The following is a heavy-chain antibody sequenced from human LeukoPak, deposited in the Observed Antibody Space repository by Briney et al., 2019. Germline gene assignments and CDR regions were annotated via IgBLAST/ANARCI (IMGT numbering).Heavy chain of an antibody. CDR3: ARRKEQLVLYYYYYYMDV. CDR2: IKQDGNEK. Sequence: GGSLRLSCAASGFTFSRSWMSWVRQAPGKGLEWVANIKQDGNEKYYVDSVKGRFTISRDNAKNSLYLQMNSLRAEDTAVYYCARRKEQLVLYYYYYYMDVWGKGTTVTVSS. D-gene: IGHD6-13*01. CDR1: GFTFSRSW. J-gene: IGHJ6*03. V-gene: IGHV3-7*01.